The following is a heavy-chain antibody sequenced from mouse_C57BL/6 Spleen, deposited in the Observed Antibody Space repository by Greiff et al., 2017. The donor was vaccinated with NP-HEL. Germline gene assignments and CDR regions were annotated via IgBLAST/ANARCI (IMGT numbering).Heavy chain of an antibody. J-gene: IGHJ3*01. Sequence: QVQLQQPGAELVRPGSSVKLSCKASGYTFTSYWMDWVKQRPGQGLEWIGNIHPSDSDTHYNQKFKDKATLTVDKSSSTAYMQLSSLTSEDSAVFYCGRETMINSWFAYWGQGTLVTVSA. CDR3: GRETMINSWFAY. V-gene: IGHV1-61*01. CDR2: IHPSDSDT. CDR1: GYTFTSYW. D-gene: IGHD2-4*01.